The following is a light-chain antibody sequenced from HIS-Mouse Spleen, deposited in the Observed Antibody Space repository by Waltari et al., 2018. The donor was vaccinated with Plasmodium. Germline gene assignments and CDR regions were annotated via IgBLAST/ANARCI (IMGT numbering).Light chain of an antibody. CDR3: AAWDDSLNGVV. CDR1: ISSLGSNT. CDR2: SNN. J-gene: IGLJ2*01. V-gene: IGLV1-44*01. Sequence: QSVLTQPPSASGTPGQRVTLSFSASISSLGSNTVTWYQQLPGTAPKRLIYSNNQRPSGVPDRFSGSKSGTSASLAISGLQSEDEADYYCAAWDDSLNGVVFAGGTKLTVL.